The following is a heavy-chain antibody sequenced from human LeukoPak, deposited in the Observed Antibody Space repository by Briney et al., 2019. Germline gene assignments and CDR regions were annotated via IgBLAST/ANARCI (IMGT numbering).Heavy chain of an antibody. CDR2: ISSNGGST. CDR3: ARGAAVTTNSCDY. CDR1: GFTFSSYA. V-gene: IGHV3-64*01. D-gene: IGHD4-17*01. J-gene: IGHJ4*02. Sequence: GGSLRLSCAAPGFTFSSYAMHWVRQAPGKGLEYVSAISSNGGSTYYANSVKGRFTISRDNSKNTLYLQMGSLRAEDMAVYYCARGAAVTTNSCDYWGQGTLVTVSS.